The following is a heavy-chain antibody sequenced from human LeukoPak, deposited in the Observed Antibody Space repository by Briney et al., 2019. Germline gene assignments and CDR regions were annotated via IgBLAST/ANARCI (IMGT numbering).Heavy chain of an antibody. D-gene: IGHD2-2*01. Sequence: SETLSLTCAVYGGSFSGYYCSWIHQPPGQGLQWTGEINHSGSTNYNPSIKSRVTISEDTSKNQFSLKLSSVTAADTAVYYCARGRARNCSSTSCYEGWFDPWGQGTLVTVSS. CDR1: GGSFSGYY. V-gene: IGHV4-34*01. CDR3: ARGRARNCSSTSCYEGWFDP. J-gene: IGHJ5*02. CDR2: INHSGST.